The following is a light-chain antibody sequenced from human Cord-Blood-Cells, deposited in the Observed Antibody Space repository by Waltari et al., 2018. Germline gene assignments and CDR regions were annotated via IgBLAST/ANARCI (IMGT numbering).Light chain of an antibody. V-gene: IGKV4-1*01. J-gene: IGKJ4*01. CDR2: WAS. CDR1: QSVLYSSNNKNY. Sequence: DIVMTQSPDSLAVSLGVRATINCMSNQSVLYSSNNKNYLAWYQQKPGQPPKLLIYWASTRESGVPDRFSGSGSGTDFTLTISSLQAEDVAVYYCQQYYSTPLTFGGGTKVEIK. CDR3: QQYYSTPLT.